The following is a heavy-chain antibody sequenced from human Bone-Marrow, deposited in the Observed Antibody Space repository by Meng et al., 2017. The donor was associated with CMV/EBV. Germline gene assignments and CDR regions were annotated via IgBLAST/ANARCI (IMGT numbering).Heavy chain of an antibody. CDR3: AGSVPAASYYYGMDV. J-gene: IGHJ6*02. CDR2: IIPIFGTA. CDR1: GGTFSSYA. Sequence: SVKVSCKASGGTFSSYAISWVRQAPGQGLEWMGGIIPIFGTANYAQKFQGRVTITTDESTSTAYMELSRLRSDDTAVYYCAGSVPAASYYYGMDVWGQGTTVTVSS. V-gene: IGHV1-69*05. D-gene: IGHD2-2*01.